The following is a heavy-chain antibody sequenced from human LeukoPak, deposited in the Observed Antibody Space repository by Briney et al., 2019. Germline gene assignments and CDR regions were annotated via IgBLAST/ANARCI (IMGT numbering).Heavy chain of an antibody. J-gene: IGHJ3*02. CDR1: GGTFSSYA. CDR2: IIPIFGIA. V-gene: IGHV1-69*05. D-gene: IGHD3-3*01. CDR3: AREQRSGYFTPSAFDI. Sequence: SVKVSCKASGGTFSSYAISWVRQAPGQGLEWIGGIIPIFGIANYAQKFQGRVTITTDESTSTAYMELSSLRSEDTAVYYCAREQRSGYFTPSAFDIWGQGTMVTVSS.